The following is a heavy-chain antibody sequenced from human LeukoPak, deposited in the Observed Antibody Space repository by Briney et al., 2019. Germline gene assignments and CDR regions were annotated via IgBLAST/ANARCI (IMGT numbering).Heavy chain of an antibody. CDR1: GFTFNDHG. D-gene: IGHD3/OR15-3a*01. J-gene: IGHJ6*02. V-gene: IGHV3-30*18. CDR2: VSHDGNHQ. Sequence: GGSLRLSCAASGFTFNDHGMHWVRQAPGKGLEWVAVVSHDGNHQYYADSEKGRFTISRDNSKNTVYLQMNSLRGEDMAVYYCAKPYEYWTSYYYGLDVWGRGTTVAVSS. CDR3: AKPYEYWTSYYYGLDV.